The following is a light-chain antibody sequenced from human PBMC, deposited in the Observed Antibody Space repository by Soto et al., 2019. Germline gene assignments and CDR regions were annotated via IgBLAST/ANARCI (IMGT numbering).Light chain of an antibody. CDR1: QSVSSY. CDR3: QRYNNWPAIT. V-gene: IGKV3-11*01. J-gene: IGKJ5*01. Sequence: EIVLTQSPFTLSLSPGERATLSCRASQSVSSYLAWYQQRPGQAPRLLIYDASNRATGIPARFSGSGSGTQFTLTISSLQSEDFAVYYCQRYNNWPAITFGQGTRLE. CDR2: DAS.